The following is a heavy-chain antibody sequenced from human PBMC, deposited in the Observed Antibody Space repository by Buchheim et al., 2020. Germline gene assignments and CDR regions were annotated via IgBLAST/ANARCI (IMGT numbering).Heavy chain of an antibody. J-gene: IGHJ5*02. D-gene: IGHD3-10*01. Sequence: QVQLVQSGAEVKKPGASVKVSCKASGYTFTGYYMHWVRQAPGQGLEWMGWINPNSGGTNYAQKFQGWVTMTRDTSFSTAYMELSRLRSDDTAVYYCARELAHVGFGDPNNWFDPWGQGTL. CDR1: GYTFTGYY. CDR3: ARELAHVGFGDPNNWFDP. CDR2: INPNSGGT. V-gene: IGHV1-2*04.